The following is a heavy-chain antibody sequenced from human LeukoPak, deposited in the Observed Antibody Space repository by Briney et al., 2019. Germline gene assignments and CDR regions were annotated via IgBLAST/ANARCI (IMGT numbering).Heavy chain of an antibody. CDR1: GFTFSSYS. J-gene: IGHJ6*02. V-gene: IGHV3-21*01. Sequence: PGGSLRLSCAASGFTFSSYSMNWVRQAPGKGLEWVSSISSSSSYIYYADSGKGRFTISRDNAKNSLYLQMNSLRAEDTAVYYCARLAAQAYYYYGMDVWGQGTTVTVSS. CDR3: ARLAAQAYYYYGMDV. D-gene: IGHD6-6*01. CDR2: ISSSSSYI.